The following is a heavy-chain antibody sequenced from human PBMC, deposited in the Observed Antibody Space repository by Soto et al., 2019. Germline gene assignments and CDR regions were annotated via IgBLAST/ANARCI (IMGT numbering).Heavy chain of an antibody. V-gene: IGHV4-31*03. CDR3: ALGYCSGGSCWFDP. D-gene: IGHD2-15*01. CDR2: IYYSGST. Sequence: QVQLQESGPGLVKPSQTLSLTCTVSGGSISSGGYYWSWIRQHPGKGLEWIGYIYYSGSTYYNPSIKRRVTLPVDTSKNQFSLKLSSVTAADTAAYYCALGYCSGGSCWFDPWGQGTLVTVSS. CDR1: GGSISSGGYY. J-gene: IGHJ5*02.